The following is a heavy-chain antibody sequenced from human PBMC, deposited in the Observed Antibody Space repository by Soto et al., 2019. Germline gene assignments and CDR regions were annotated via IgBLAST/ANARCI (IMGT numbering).Heavy chain of an antibody. V-gene: IGHV3-49*04. CDR3: SRGSFGYYGP. J-gene: IGHJ5*02. CDR2: IRNTPYGGTT. Sequence: GGSLRLSCNCSGFRFSEHAITWVRQAPGKGLEWVGFIRNTPYGGTTDYAASVRGRFTISRDDSASIAYLQMNSLKTEDSGLYYCSRGSFGYYGPWGPGTLVTVSS. CDR1: GFRFSEHA. D-gene: IGHD2-2*03.